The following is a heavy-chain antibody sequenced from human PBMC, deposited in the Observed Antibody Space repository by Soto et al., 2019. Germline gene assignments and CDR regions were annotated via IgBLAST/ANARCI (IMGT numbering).Heavy chain of an antibody. CDR3: ARGGGFPSRYCSSTSCQIWFDP. J-gene: IGHJ5*02. CDR2: MNPNSGNT. V-gene: IGHV1-8*01. CDR1: GYTFTSYD. Sequence: ASVKVSCKASGYTFTSYDINWVRQATGQGLEWMGWMNPNSGNTGYAQKFQGRVTMTRNTSISTAYMELSSLRSEDTAVYYCARGGGFPSRYCSSTSCQIWFDPGGKGPLVTVPS. D-gene: IGHD2-2*01.